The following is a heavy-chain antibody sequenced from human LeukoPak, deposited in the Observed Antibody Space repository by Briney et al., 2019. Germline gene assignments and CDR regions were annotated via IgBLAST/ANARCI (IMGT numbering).Heavy chain of an antibody. Sequence: KPGGSLRLSCAASGFTFSSYSMNWVRQAPGKGLEWVSSISSSSSYIYYADSVKGRFTISRDNAKNSLYLQMNSLRAEDTAVYYCAIDYNAAAYEMSQHSVVHDYWGQGTLVTVSS. CDR3: AIDYNAAAYEMSQHSVVHDY. CDR1: GFTFSSYS. CDR2: ISSSSSYI. V-gene: IGHV3-21*01. D-gene: IGHD6-25*01. J-gene: IGHJ4*02.